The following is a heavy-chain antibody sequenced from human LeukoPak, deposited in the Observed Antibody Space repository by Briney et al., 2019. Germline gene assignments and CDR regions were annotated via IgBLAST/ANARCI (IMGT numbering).Heavy chain of an antibody. J-gene: IGHJ4*02. D-gene: IGHD7-27*01. CDR2: VNTDGSYT. Sequence: GGSLRLSCAASGFTFSNYWMHWDRQAPGKGLVWVSRVNTDGSYTTYADSVKGRFTISRDNAKNTLFLQMNSLRAEDTAVYYCTKDLTGEVDYWGQGTLVTVSS. V-gene: IGHV3-74*01. CDR1: GFTFSNYW. CDR3: TKDLTGEVDY.